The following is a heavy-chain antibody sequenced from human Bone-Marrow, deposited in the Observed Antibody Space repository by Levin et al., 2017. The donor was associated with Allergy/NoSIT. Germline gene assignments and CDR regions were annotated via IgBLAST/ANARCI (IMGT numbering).Heavy chain of an antibody. CDR1: GGPISSGGYS. V-gene: IGHV4-30-2*01. CDR3: ARASPSSWSIYYFDY. J-gene: IGHJ4*02. D-gene: IGHD6-13*01. CDR2: IYHSGST. Sequence: PSETLSLTCAVSGGPISSGGYSWSWIRQPPGKGLEWIGYIYHSGSTYYNPSLKSRVTISVDRSKNQFSLKLSSVTAADTAVYYCARASPSSWSIYYFDYWGQGTLVTVSS.